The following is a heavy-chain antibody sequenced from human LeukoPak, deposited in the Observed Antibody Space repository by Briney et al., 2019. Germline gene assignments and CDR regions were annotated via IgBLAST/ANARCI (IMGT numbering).Heavy chain of an antibody. CDR3: ARDQVWYSSGWSPDRMDV. CDR2: TYYRSKWYN. J-gene: IGHJ6*02. CDR1: GDSASSNSAA. V-gene: IGHV6-1*01. D-gene: IGHD6-19*01. Sequence: SQTLSLTCAISGDSASSNSAAWNWIRQSPSRGLEWLGRTYYRSKWYNDYAVSAKSRITINPDTSKNQFSLQLNSVIPEDTAVYYCARDQVWYSSGWSPDRMDVWGQGTTVTVSS.